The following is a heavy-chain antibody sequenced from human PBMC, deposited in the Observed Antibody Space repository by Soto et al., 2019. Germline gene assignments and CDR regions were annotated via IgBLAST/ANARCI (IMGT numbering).Heavy chain of an antibody. CDR1: GFTFSSYA. D-gene: IGHD6-19*01. J-gene: IGHJ4*02. CDR2: ISGSGGST. Sequence: EVQLLESGGGLVQPGGSLRLSCAASGFTFSSYAMSWVRQAPGKGLEWVSVISGSGGSTYYADSVKGRFTISRDNSKNRLYLQMNSLRAEDTAVYYCARRTSGWYLDYWGQGTLVTVSS. CDR3: ARRTSGWYLDY. V-gene: IGHV3-23*01.